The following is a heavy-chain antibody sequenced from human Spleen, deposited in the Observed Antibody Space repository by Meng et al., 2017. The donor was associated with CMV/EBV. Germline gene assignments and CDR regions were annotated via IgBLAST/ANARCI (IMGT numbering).Heavy chain of an antibody. CDR1: GASIWKSFYY. Sequence: SETLSLTCTVSGASIWKSFYYWAWIRQSPGKGLDYIGSIHYSGSTYYNPSLKSRVTISVDTSKNQFSLKLSSVTAADTAVYYCARDHGVGALPDYWGQGTLVTVSS. CDR3: ARDHGVGALPDY. CDR2: IHYSGST. D-gene: IGHD1-26*01. V-gene: IGHV4-39*07. J-gene: IGHJ4*02.